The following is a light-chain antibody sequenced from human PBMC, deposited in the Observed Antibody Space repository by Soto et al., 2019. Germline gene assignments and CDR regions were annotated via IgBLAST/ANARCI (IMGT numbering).Light chain of an antibody. Sequence: DIQLTQSPSTLSASVGDRVTITCRASQTISNWLAWYQQRPGKAPQLLISDASRLESGVPSRFSGSGSGTEFTLTISSLQPEDFATYYCQQLESYPSTFGGGTKVDI. V-gene: IGKV1-5*01. J-gene: IGKJ4*01. CDR2: DAS. CDR3: QQLESYPST. CDR1: QTISNW.